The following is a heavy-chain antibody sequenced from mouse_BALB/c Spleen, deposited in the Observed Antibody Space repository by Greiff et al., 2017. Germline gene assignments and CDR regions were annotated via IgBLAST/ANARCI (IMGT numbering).Heavy chain of an antibody. V-gene: IGHV10-3*03. J-gene: IGHJ4*01. Sequence: EVQLVESGGGLVQPKGSLKLSCAASGFTFNTYAMHWVCQAPGKGLEWVARIRSKSNNYATYYADSVKDRFTISRDDSQSMLYLQMNNLKTEDTAMYYCVREIAYYYGSSYAMDYWGQGTSVTVSS. D-gene: IGHD1-1*01. CDR2: IRSKSNNYAT. CDR1: GFTFNTYA. CDR3: VREIAYYYGSSYAMDY.